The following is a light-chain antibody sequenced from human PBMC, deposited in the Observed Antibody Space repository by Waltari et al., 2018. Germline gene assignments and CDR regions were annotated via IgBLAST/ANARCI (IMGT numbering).Light chain of an antibody. CDR1: SLNLGTNP. Sequence: QSVLTQPPSASGTPGQRVTISCSGSSLNLGTNPVHWYQQLPGAAPKLLLYSNDQRPSGVPDRFSGSKSGTSASLGISGLQSEDEADYYCATWDDSLNGQLFGGGTKLTVL. CDR3: ATWDDSLNGQL. CDR2: SND. V-gene: IGLV1-44*01. J-gene: IGLJ2*01.